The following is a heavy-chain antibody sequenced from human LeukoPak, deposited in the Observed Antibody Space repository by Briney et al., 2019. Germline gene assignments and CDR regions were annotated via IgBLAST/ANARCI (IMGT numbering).Heavy chain of an antibody. CDR2: ISWNSFSV. Sequence: PGGSLRLSCAASGFTFDDYAMHWVRQTPGKGLEWVSSISWNSFSVGYADSVKGRFTISRDNAKNSLYLQMNSLRAEDMALYYCAKDIALVVGTGSYFDYWGQGTLVTVSS. CDR3: AKDIALVVGTGSYFDY. V-gene: IGHV3-9*03. J-gene: IGHJ4*02. D-gene: IGHD6-19*01. CDR1: GFTFDDYA.